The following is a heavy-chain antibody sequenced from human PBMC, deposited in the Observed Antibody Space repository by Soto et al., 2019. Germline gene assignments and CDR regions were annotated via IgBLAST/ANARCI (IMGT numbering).Heavy chain of an antibody. CDR1: GYTFSSFA. D-gene: IGHD1-26*01. Sequence: QVQLVQSGAEVKKPGASVTVSCKTSGYTFSSFAIHWVRQAPGQSLEWMGWINVGSGDRKYSEKFKDRIIISRAISASTAYLEVSSLRYEDSVVYYCARTSYSFGAAWIHPWGQGTLVTVTS. CDR3: ARTSYSFGAAWIHP. CDR2: INVGSGDR. J-gene: IGHJ5*02. V-gene: IGHV1-3*01.